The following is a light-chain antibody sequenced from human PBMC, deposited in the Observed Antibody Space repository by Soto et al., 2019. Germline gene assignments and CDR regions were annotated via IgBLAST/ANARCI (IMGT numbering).Light chain of an antibody. Sequence: QSVLTQPPSASGTPGQRVTISCSGSSSNIGSNTVNWYQQLPGTAPKLLIYSNNQWPSGVPDRFSGSKSGTSASLAISGLQSEEEADYYCAAWDDSLNGYVFGTGTKVTVL. CDR3: AAWDDSLNGYV. J-gene: IGLJ1*01. CDR1: SSNIGSNT. V-gene: IGLV1-44*01. CDR2: SNN.